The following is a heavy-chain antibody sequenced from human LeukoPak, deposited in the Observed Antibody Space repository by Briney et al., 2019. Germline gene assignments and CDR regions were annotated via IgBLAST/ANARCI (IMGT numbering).Heavy chain of an antibody. CDR3: SKGPASSIAAAADLDY. D-gene: IGHD6-13*01. V-gene: IGHV3-23*01. Sequence: GGSLRLSCAASGFTFSSYAMGWVRQPPGKGLEWVSGIRGSGDSTYSADAMEGRFTISRDNSKNTLYLQMNSLRAEDTAVYYCSKGPASSIAAAADLDYWGQGTLVTVSS. J-gene: IGHJ4*02. CDR1: GFTFSSYA. CDR2: IRGSGDST.